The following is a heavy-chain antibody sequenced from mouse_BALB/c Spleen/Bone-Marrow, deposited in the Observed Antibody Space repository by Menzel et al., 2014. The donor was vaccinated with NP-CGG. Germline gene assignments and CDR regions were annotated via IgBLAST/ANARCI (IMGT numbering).Heavy chain of an antibody. Sequence: QVQLQQSGAELVRPGASVKLSCKASGYTFTSYWINWVKQRPGQGLEWIGNIFPSETYTNYNQKFKDKATLTVDKSSSTAYMQLSSPTSEDSAVYYCTRDNCDYWGQGTTLTVSS. CDR1: GYTFTSYW. V-gene: IGHV1-69*02. J-gene: IGHJ2*01. CDR3: TRDNCDY. CDR2: IFPSETYT.